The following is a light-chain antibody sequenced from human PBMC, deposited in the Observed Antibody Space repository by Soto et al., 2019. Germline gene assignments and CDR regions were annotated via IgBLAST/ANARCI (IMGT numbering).Light chain of an antibody. V-gene: IGKV3-15*01. CDR1: ESVSTN. Sequence: MGIAPSPSNPSWSPGGRAPLLCRASESVSTNLAWYQQKAGQAPRLLIYGASTRATGIPARFSGSGSGTEFTLTISSLQSEDFAVYYCQQYNDWPSFGQGTKVDIK. CDR3: QQYNDWPS. J-gene: IGKJ1*01. CDR2: GAS.